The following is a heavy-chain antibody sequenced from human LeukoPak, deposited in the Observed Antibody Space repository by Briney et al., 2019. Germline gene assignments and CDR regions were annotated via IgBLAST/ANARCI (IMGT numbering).Heavy chain of an antibody. J-gene: IGHJ2*01. CDR3: ATASYILASQRYFDL. V-gene: IGHV1-24*01. D-gene: IGHD3-9*01. CDR1: GYTLTELS. CDR2: FDPEDGET. Sequence: GASVKVSCKVSGYTLTELSMHWVRQAPGKGLEWMGGFDPEDGETIYAQKFQGRVTMTEDTSTETAYMELSRMRSEDTAVYYCATASYILASQRYFDLWGRGTLVTVSS.